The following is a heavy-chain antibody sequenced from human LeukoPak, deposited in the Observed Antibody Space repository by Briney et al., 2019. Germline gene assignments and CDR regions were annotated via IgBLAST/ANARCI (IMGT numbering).Heavy chain of an antibody. V-gene: IGHV3-48*04. CDR1: GFTFSSYS. CDR2: ISSSGSTI. Sequence: GGSLRLSCAASGFTFSSYSMNWVRQAPGKGVEWVSYISSSGSTIYYADSVKGRFTISRDNAKSSLYLQMNSLRAEDTAVYYCAELGITMIGGVWGKGTTVTISS. CDR3: AELGITMIGGV. J-gene: IGHJ6*04. D-gene: IGHD3-10*02.